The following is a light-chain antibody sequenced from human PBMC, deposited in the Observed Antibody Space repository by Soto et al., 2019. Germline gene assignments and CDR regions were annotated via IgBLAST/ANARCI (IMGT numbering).Light chain of an antibody. J-gene: IGKJ1*01. CDR1: QSVSSSY. Sequence: EIVLTQSPGTLSLSPGERATLSCGSSQSVSSSYLAWYQQKPGQAPRPLIYGASARATGIPDRFSGSGSGTDFTLTITRLEPEDFAIYYCQQDSRSPPTFGRGTKVDVK. V-gene: IGKV3-20*01. CDR2: GAS. CDR3: QQDSRSPPT.